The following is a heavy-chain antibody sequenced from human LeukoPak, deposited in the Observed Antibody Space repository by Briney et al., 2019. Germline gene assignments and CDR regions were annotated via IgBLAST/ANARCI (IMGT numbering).Heavy chain of an antibody. CDR3: ARVSGYDWESFYDY. D-gene: IGHD5-12*01. CDR1: DDSITIYY. V-gene: IGHV4-59*01. Sequence: SETLSLTCTVSDDSITIYYWSWIRQPPGKGLEWIGYIYYSGSTNYNPSLKSRVTISVDTSKNQFSLKLSSVTAADTAMYYCARVSGYDWESFYDYWGQGSLVTVSS. J-gene: IGHJ4*02. CDR2: IYYSGST.